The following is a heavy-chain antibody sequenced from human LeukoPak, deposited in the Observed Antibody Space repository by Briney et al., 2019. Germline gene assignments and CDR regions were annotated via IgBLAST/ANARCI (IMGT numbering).Heavy chain of an antibody. Sequence: SETLSLTCTVSGYSTSSGYYWGWIRQPPGKGLEWIGSIYHSGSTYYNPSLKSRVTISVDTSKNQFSLRLSSVTAADTAVYYCARDSRAMIVVVNDAFDIWGRGTMVTVSS. CDR3: ARDSRAMIVVVNDAFDI. J-gene: IGHJ3*02. V-gene: IGHV4-38-2*02. CDR2: IYHSGST. CDR1: GYSTSSGYY. D-gene: IGHD3-22*01.